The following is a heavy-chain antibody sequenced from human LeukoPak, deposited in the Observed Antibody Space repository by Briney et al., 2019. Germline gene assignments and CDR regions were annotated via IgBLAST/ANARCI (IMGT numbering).Heavy chain of an antibody. V-gene: IGHV1-18*01. D-gene: IGHD3-22*01. CDR1: GGTFSSYA. J-gene: IGHJ4*02. Sequence: GSSVKVSCKASGGTFSSYAISWVRQAPGQGLEWMGWISAYNGNTNYAQKLQGRVTMTTDTSTSTAYMELRSLRSDDTAVYYRARGTNYYDSSGYPTSGADYWGQGTLVTVSS. CDR3: ARGTNYYDSSGYPTSGADY. CDR2: ISAYNGNT.